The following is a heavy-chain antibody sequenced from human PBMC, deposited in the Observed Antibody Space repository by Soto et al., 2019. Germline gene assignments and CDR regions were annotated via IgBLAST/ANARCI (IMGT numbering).Heavy chain of an antibody. J-gene: IGHJ4*02. CDR1: GYTFNGYY. V-gene: IGHV1-2*04. CDR3: ARDYDSSGYPRYYFDY. CDR2: INPNSGGT. Sequence: GASVEVSCKASGYTFNGYYMHWVRQAPGQGLEWMGWINPNSGGTNYAQKFQGWVTITRDTSASTAYMELSSLRSEDTAVYYCARDYDSSGYPRYYFDYWGQGTLLTVSS. D-gene: IGHD3-22*01.